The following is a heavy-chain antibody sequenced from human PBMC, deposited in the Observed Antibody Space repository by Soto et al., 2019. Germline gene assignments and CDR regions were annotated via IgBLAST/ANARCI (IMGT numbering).Heavy chain of an antibody. CDR3: ARHWSIGTRLNYFDP. D-gene: IGHD6-6*01. J-gene: IGHJ5*02. Sequence: EMQLVQSGAEVKKPGESLKISCQGSGYNFASFWIGWVRQTPGKGLEWMGIICPSDSDTRYSPSFQGQVTMSVDKSSQTADLQWSRLEASDTAIYYCARHWSIGTRLNYFDPWGQGTHGTVSS. CDR2: ICPSDSDT. CDR1: GYNFASFW. V-gene: IGHV5-51*01.